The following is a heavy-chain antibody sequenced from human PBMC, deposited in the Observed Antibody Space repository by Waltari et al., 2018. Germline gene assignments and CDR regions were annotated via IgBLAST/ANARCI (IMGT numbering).Heavy chain of an antibody. CDR3: ARELRNWGYRFDY. Sequence: QVQLQESGPGLVKPSETLSLTCTVSGYSISSGYSWGWIRQPPGKGLEWIGSIYHSGSTYYNPSLKSRVTISVDTSKNQFSLKLSSVTAADTAVYYCARELRNWGYRFDYWGQGTLVTVSS. CDR1: GYSISSGYS. V-gene: IGHV4-38-2*02. D-gene: IGHD7-27*01. CDR2: IYHSGST. J-gene: IGHJ4*02.